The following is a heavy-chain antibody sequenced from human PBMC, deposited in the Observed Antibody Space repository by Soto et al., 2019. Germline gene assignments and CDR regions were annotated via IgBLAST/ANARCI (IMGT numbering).Heavy chain of an antibody. V-gene: IGHV6-1*01. CDR3: ARGLSAVVGATVAFDI. CDR2: TYYRSKWYN. D-gene: IGHD1-26*01. J-gene: IGHJ3*02. CDR1: GDSVSSNSAS. Sequence: QVQLQQSGPGLVKPSQTLSLTCAISGDSVSSNSASWNWIRQSPSSGLEWLGRTYYRSKWYNDYAVSVKSRITINPDTSKNQFSLQLNSVTPDATAVYYCARGLSAVVGATVAFDIWGQGTMVTVSS.